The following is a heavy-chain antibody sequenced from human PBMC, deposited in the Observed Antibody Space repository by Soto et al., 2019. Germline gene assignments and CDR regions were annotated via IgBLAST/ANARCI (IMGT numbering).Heavy chain of an antibody. V-gene: IGHV4-39*01. CDR3: GRVVIAASAHPDFDY. J-gene: IGHJ4*02. CDR1: GGSVNSTNYY. CDR2: IYNSATT. Sequence: PSETLSLTCTVSGGSVNSTNYYWGWIRQPPGKGLEWIGSIYNSATTYYNPSLRSRVTISVDTSKNLFSLNLNAVTAADTAMYYCGRVVIAASAHPDFDYWGKGTLVTV. D-gene: IGHD2-15*01.